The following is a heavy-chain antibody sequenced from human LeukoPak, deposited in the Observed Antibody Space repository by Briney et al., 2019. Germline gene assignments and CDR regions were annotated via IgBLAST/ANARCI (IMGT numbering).Heavy chain of an antibody. D-gene: IGHD3-3*01. J-gene: IGHJ6*02. Sequence: GASVKVSCKASGYTFTSSDINWVRQTAGQGLEWMGWMNPNSGSTGYTQRFQGRVTMTRNTPISTAYMELSSLRSEDTAVYYCARFLRPFGMDVWGQGTTVIVSS. CDR2: MNPNSGST. CDR3: ARFLRPFGMDV. V-gene: IGHV1-8*01. CDR1: GYTFTSSD.